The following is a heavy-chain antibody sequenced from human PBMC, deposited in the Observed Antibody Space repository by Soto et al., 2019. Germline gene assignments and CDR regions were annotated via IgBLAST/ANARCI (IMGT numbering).Heavy chain of an antibody. CDR3: ARDLGVALASLTLDF. J-gene: IGHJ4*02. CDR2: ITTSSSFR. D-gene: IGHD2-15*01. V-gene: IGHV3-21*01. CDR1: GFTLSIYS. Sequence: GGSLRLSCAASGFTLSIYSMNWVRQAPGKGLEWVADITTSSSFRFYADSVEGRFTISRDDAKNSIYLQMNSLRAEDTGVYYCARDLGVALASLTLDFWGRGTPVTVSS.